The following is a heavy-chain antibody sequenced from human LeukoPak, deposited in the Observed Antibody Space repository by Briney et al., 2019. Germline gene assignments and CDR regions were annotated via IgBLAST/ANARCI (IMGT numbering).Heavy chain of an antibody. D-gene: IGHD6-6*01. CDR3: ASGIAARSINFDY. CDR1: GGSFSGYY. CDR2: INHSGST. Sequence: KTSETLSLTCAVYGGSFSGYYWSWIRQPPGKGLEWIGEINHSGSTNYNPSLKSRVTISVDTPKNQFSLKLSSVTAADTAVYYCASGIAARSINFDYWGQGTLVTVSS. V-gene: IGHV4-34*01. J-gene: IGHJ4*02.